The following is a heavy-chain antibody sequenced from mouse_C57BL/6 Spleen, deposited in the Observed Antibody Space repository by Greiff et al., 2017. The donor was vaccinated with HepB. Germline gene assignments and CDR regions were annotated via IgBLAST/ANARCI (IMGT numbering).Heavy chain of an antibody. Sequence: VQLQQPGAELVKPGASVKLSCKASGYTFTSYWMQWVKQRPGQGLEWIGEIEPSDSYTNYNQKFKGKATLTVDTSSSTAYMQLSSLTSEDSAVYYCARRDTFYYYGSSQYYFDYWGQGTTLTVSS. CDR3: ARRDTFYYYGSSQYYFDY. V-gene: IGHV1-50*01. CDR1: GYTFTSYW. D-gene: IGHD1-1*01. J-gene: IGHJ2*01. CDR2: IEPSDSYT.